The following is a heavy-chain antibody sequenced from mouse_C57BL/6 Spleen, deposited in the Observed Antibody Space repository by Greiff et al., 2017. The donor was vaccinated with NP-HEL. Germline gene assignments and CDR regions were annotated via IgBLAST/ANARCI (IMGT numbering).Heavy chain of an antibody. CDR1: GFTFSDYY. V-gene: IGHV5-16*01. CDR3: ARYGYDVAFAY. J-gene: IGHJ3*01. D-gene: IGHD2-2*01. Sequence: EVMLVESEGGLVQPGSSMKLSCTASGFTFSDYYMAWVRQVPEKGLEWVANINYDGSSTYYLDSLKSRFIISRDNAKNILYLQMSSLKSEDTATYYCARYGYDVAFAYWGQGTLVTVSA. CDR2: INYDGSST.